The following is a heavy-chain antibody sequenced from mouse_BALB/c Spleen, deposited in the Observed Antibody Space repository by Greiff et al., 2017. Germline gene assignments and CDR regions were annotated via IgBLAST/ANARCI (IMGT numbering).Heavy chain of an antibody. CDR3: ARDEGGNYRAWFAY. D-gene: IGHD2-1*01. J-gene: IGHJ3*01. V-gene: IGHV2-9*02. CDR2: IWAGGST. Sequence: VKLVESGPGLVAPSQSLSITCTVSGFSLTSYGVHWVRQPPGKGLEWLGVIWAGGSTNYNSALMSRLSISKDNSKSQVFLKMNSLQTDDTAMYYCARDEGGNYRAWFAYWGQGTLVTVSA. CDR1: GFSLTSYG.